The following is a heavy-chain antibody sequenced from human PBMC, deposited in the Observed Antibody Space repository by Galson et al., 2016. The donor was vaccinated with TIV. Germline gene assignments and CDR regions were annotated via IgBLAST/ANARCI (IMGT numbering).Heavy chain of an antibody. CDR3: ARQTGCGGDCYYFDF. Sequence: SLRLSCAASGFTFSTDAMHWVRQAPGKGLEWVADISYDGNNKYCADSVKGRFTISRDNSKNTLDLQMNSLRAEDTAVYYCARQTGCGGDCYYFDFWGQGTLVTVSS. CDR1: GFTFSTDA. V-gene: IGHV3-30*01. CDR2: ISYDGNNK. D-gene: IGHD2-21*02. J-gene: IGHJ4*02.